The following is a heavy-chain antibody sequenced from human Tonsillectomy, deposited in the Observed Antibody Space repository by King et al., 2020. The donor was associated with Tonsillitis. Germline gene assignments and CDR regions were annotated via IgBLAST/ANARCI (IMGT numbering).Heavy chain of an antibody. D-gene: IGHD2-15*01. CDR3: ARGYCSSGGFCTGWFDP. J-gene: IGHJ5*02. V-gene: IGHV5-51*01. Sequence: VQLVESGAEVKKPGESLKISCKGSGYSFSKYWIGWVRQMPGKGLEGMAIIYPGDSDTRYSPSFQGQVTISPERSISTPYLQWSSLQASDTAMYYCARGYCSSGGFCTGWFDPWGQGTLVTVSS. CDR1: GYSFSKYW. CDR2: IYPGDSDT.